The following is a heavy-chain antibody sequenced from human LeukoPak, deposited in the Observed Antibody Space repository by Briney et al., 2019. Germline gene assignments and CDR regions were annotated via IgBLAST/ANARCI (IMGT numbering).Heavy chain of an antibody. J-gene: IGHJ4*02. V-gene: IGHV3-11*04. CDR2: ISSSGSTI. Sequence: PGGSLRLSCAASGFTFSDYYMSWIRQAPGKGLEWVSYISSSGSTIYYADSVKGRFTISRDNAKNTLYLQMNSLRVEDTAVYYCARGYSSNYRVDYWGQGTLVTVSS. D-gene: IGHD6-13*01. CDR3: ARGYSSNYRVDY. CDR1: GFTFSDYY.